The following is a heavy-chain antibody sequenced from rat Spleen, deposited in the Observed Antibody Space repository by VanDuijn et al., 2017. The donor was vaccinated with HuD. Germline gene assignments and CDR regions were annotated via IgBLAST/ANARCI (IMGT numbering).Heavy chain of an antibody. Sequence: EVQLQESGPGLVKPSQSLSLTCSVTGYSITSGYGWNWIRKFPGNKLEWMGYINSAGSTNYNPSLKSRISITRDTSKNQFFLQVNSVTTEDTATYYCARGVMDAWGQGASVTVSS. J-gene: IGHJ4*01. CDR3: ARGVMDA. V-gene: IGHV3-3*01. CDR2: INSAGST. CDR1: GYSITSGYG.